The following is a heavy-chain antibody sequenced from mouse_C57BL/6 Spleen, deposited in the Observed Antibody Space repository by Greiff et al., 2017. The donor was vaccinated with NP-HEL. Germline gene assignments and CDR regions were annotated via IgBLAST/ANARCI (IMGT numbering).Heavy chain of an antibody. Sequence: EVQVVESGGGLVQPGGSLSLSCAASGFTFTDYYMSWVRQPPGKALEWLGFIRNKANGYTTEYSASVKGRFTISRDNSQSILYLQMNALRAEDSATYYCARNTAQAGFAYWGQGTLVTVSA. CDR1: GFTFTDYY. CDR2: IRNKANGYTT. D-gene: IGHD3-2*02. J-gene: IGHJ3*01. V-gene: IGHV7-3*01. CDR3: ARNTAQAGFAY.